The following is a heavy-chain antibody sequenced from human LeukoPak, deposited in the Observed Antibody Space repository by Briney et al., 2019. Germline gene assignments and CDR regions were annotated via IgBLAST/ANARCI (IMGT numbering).Heavy chain of an antibody. CDR3: AKDLGYNWNYFDY. J-gene: IGHJ4*02. Sequence: GGSLRLSCAASGFTFSSYAMSWVRQAPGKGLEWVSGINDSGGSTYYADSVKGRFTISRDNSKNTLYMQMNSLRAEDTAVYYCAKDLGYNWNYFDYWGQGTLVTVSS. CDR2: INDSGGST. CDR1: GFTFSSYA. D-gene: IGHD1-20*01. V-gene: IGHV3-23*01.